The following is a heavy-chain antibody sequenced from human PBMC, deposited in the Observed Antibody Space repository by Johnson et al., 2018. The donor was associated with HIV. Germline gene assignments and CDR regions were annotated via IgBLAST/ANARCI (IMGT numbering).Heavy chain of an antibody. V-gene: IGHV3-20*04. CDR1: ASGSAFTFSAFA. CDR2: INWNGGNT. J-gene: IGHJ3*02. D-gene: IGHD5-18*01. CDR3: ARDSIIWGYTAIVEGAFDI. Sequence: EVQLVESGGGFVQPGGSLRLSCAASASGSAFTFSAFAMSWVRQAPGKGLERVSSINWNGGNTGYADSVKGRFTISRDNAKNSLYLQMNSLRAEDTAFYYCARDSIIWGYTAIVEGAFDIWGQGTMVTVSS.